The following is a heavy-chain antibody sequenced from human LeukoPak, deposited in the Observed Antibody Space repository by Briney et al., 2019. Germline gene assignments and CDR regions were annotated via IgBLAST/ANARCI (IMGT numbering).Heavy chain of an antibody. V-gene: IGHV1-18*01. Sequence: ASVKVSCKASGYTFTSYGISWVRQAPGQGLEWMGWISAYNGNTNYAQKLQGRVTMTTDTSTSTAYMELRSLRSDDTAVYYCARGGPVHYYDSSGYFYWFDPWGQGTLVTVSP. CDR2: ISAYNGNT. CDR3: ARGGPVHYYDSSGYFYWFDP. D-gene: IGHD3-22*01. CDR1: GYTFTSYG. J-gene: IGHJ5*02.